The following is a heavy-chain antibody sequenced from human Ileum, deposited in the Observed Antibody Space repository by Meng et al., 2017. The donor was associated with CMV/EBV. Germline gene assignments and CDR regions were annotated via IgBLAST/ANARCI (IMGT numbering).Heavy chain of an antibody. Sequence: SCKASEFTFSSYPMHWVRQAPGKGLEWVAVSSYDGSNKYYADSVKGRFTISRDNSKNTLYLQMNSLRPEDTAVYYCARGRFQGIAATCDYWGQGTLVTVSS. CDR2: SSYDGSNK. D-gene: IGHD6-13*01. V-gene: IGHV3-30-3*01. CDR1: EFTFSSYP. J-gene: IGHJ4*02. CDR3: ARGRFQGIAATCDY.